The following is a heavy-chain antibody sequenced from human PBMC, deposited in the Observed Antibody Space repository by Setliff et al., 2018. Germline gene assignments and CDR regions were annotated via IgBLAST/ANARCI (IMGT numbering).Heavy chain of an antibody. CDR2: ISGSGRST. D-gene: IGHD3-10*01. Sequence: GGSLRLSCAASGFTFSTYAMSWVRQAPGKGLEWVSSISGSGRSTYYAATVKGRFTISRDNAKNSLYLQMNSLRAEDTAVYYCARGVPFDYWGQGTLVTVSS. J-gene: IGHJ4*02. CDR1: GFTFSTYA. CDR3: ARGVPFDY. V-gene: IGHV3-23*01.